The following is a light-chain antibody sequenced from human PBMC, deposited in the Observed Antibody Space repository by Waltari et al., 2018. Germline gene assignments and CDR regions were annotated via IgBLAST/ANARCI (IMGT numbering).Light chain of an antibody. J-gene: IGLJ3*02. CDR3: QTWGTGIRV. CDR2: LNSDGSH. CDR1: SRHSIYA. V-gene: IGLV4-69*01. Sequence: QLVLTQSPSASASLGASVKLTCTLSSRHSIYAIACPQQQPEKGPRYLMKLNSDGSHSKGDGIPDRFSGSSSGAERYLTISSLQSEDEADYSCQTWGTGIRVFGGGTKLTVL.